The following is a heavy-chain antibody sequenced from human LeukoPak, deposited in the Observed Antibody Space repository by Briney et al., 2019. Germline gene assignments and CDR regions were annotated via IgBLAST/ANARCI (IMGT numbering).Heavy chain of an antibody. J-gene: IGHJ4*02. D-gene: IGHD3-16*01. V-gene: IGHV1-69*13. Sequence: ASVKVSCKASGYTFSSYAISWVRQAPGQGLEWMGGIIPIFGTANYAQKFQGRVTITADESTSTAYMELSSLRSEDTAVYYCARDLGETGSFDYWGQGTLVTVSS. CDR3: ARDLGETGSFDY. CDR2: IIPIFGTA. CDR1: GYTFSSYA.